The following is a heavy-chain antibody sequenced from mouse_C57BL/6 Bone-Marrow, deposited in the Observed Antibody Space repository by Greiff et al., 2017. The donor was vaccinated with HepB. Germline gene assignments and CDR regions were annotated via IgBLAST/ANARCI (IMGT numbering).Heavy chain of an antibody. Sequence: QVQLKESGPELVKPGASVKISCKASGYAFSSSWMNWVKQRPGKGLEWIGRIYPGDGDTNYNGKFKGKATLTADKSSSTAYMQLSSLTSEDSAVYFCARGLPWFAYWGQGTLVTVSA. CDR3: ARGLPWFAY. D-gene: IGHD6-2*01. CDR1: GYAFSSSW. V-gene: IGHV1-82*01. J-gene: IGHJ3*01. CDR2: IYPGDGDT.